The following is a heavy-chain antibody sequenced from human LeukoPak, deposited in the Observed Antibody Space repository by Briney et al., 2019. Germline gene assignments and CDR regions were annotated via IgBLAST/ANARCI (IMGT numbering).Heavy chain of an antibody. Sequence: PGGSLRLSCAASGFTFSAYTMNWVRQAPGKGLEWVSSISGSGSHIYYAESVKGRFTISRDNAKNSLYLQMNSLRVEDAAVYYCAVFYGDYLPYYFDYWGQGTLVTVSS. D-gene: IGHD4-17*01. CDR2: ISGSGSHI. J-gene: IGHJ4*02. CDR3: AVFYGDYLPYYFDY. V-gene: IGHV3-21*01. CDR1: GFTFSAYT.